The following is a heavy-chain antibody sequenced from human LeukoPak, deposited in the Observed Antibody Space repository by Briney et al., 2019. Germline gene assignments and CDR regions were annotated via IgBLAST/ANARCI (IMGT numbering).Heavy chain of an antibody. CDR2: ISWNSGSI. CDR3: AKDSVPHCSSTSCLLGTFDI. D-gene: IGHD2-2*01. Sequence: PGGSLRLSCAASGFTFSSYAMSWVRQAPGKGLEWVSGISWNSGSIGYADSVKGRFTISRDNAKNSLYLQMNSLRAEDKALYYCAKDSVPHCSSTSCLLGTFDIWGQGTMVTVSS. CDR1: GFTFSSYA. V-gene: IGHV3-9*01. J-gene: IGHJ3*02.